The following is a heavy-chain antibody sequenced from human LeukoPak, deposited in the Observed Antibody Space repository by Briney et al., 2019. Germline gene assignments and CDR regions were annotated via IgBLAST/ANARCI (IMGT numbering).Heavy chain of an antibody. D-gene: IGHD1-26*01. CDR1: GGSISSGGYY. CDR2: IYYNGST. J-gene: IGHJ4*02. CDR3: ASGDSGSYSVDY. Sequence: PSQTLSLTCTVSGGSISSGGYYWSWIRQHPGKGLEWIGYIYYNGSTYYNPSLKSRVTISVDTSKNQFSLKLSSVTAADTAVYYCASGDSGSYSVDYWGQGTLVTVSS. V-gene: IGHV4-31*03.